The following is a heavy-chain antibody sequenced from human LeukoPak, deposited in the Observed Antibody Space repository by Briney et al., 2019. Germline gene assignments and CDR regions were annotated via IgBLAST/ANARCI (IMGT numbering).Heavy chain of an antibody. CDR3: ARESYYGSSDAFDL. CDR1: RFTFSPYS. Sequence: GGSLRLSCAASRFTFSPYSFNWVRQAPGKGLEWLSYITSTSRTIYYADSVKGRFTISRDNAKNSLFLQMNSLRAEDTAVYYCARESYYGSSDAFDLWGHGTMVTVSS. D-gene: IGHD3-10*01. V-gene: IGHV3-48*01. J-gene: IGHJ3*01. CDR2: ITSTSRTI.